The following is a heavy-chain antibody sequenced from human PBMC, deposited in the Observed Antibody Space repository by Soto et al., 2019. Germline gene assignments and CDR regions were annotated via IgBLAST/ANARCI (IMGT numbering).Heavy chain of an antibody. V-gene: IGHV1-24*01. CDR1: GYTLTELS. J-gene: IGHJ4*02. D-gene: IGHD2-2*02. CDR3: ATHCGYCSSTSCYTDDYFDY. Sequence: ASVKVSCKVSGYTLTELSMHWVRQAPGKGLERMGGFDPEDGAIIYAQKFQGRVTMTEDTITDPAYMELSSLRSEDTALYYCATHCGYCSSTSCYTDDYFDYWGQGSLVTVSS. CDR2: FDPEDGAI.